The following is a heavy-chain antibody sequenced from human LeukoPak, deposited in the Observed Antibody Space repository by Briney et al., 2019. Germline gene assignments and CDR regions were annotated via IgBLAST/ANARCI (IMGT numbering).Heavy chain of an antibody. CDR3: ARETNYYGSGSPGWFDP. J-gene: IGHJ5*02. Sequence: ASVKVSCKASGYTFTSYGISWVRQAPGQGLERMGWISAYNGNTNCAQKLQGRVTMTTDTSTSTAYMELRSLRPDDTAVYYCARETNYYGSGSPGWFDPWGQGTLVTVSS. D-gene: IGHD3-10*01. V-gene: IGHV1-18*01. CDR1: GYTFTSYG. CDR2: ISAYNGNT.